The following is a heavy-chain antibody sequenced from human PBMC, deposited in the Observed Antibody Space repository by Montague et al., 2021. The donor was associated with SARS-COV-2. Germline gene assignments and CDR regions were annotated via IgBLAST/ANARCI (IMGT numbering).Heavy chain of an antibody. V-gene: IGHV4-59*01. CDR2: MYYSGST. CDR3: ARVARYCTNGVCQTYYYYGLDV. D-gene: IGHD2-8*01. CDR1: GGSTNYYY. Sequence: SETLSLTRIVSGGSTNYYYWSWIRQSPGKGLEWIGYMYYSGSTNYNPSLKSRVTMSIDRSKNQFSLKLRFVTAADTAVYYCARVARYCTNGVCQTYYYYGLDVWGQGTTVTVSS. J-gene: IGHJ6*02.